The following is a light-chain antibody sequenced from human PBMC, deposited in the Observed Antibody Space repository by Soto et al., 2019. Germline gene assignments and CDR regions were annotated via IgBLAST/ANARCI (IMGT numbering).Light chain of an antibody. CDR3: QQYNSYSQAWT. CDR1: QSISSW. V-gene: IGKV1-5*03. CDR2: KAS. Sequence: DIQMTQSPSTLSASVGDRVTITCRASQSISSWLAWYRQKPGKAPKLLIYKASSLESGVPSRFSGSGSGTEFTLTISSLQPDDFATYYCQQYNSYSQAWTFGQGTKVEIK. J-gene: IGKJ1*01.